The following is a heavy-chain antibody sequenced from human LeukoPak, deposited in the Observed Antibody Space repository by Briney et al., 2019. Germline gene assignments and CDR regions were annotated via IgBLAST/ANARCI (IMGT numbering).Heavy chain of an antibody. Sequence: GGSLRLSCAASGFTFGSYAMNWVRQAPGKGLEWVSTISGSGGSTYYADSVKGRFTISRDNSKNTLYMQMNSLRADDTAVYYCAKGGRMVRGVIVTNYYFDYWGQGTLVTVSS. CDR2: ISGSGGST. V-gene: IGHV3-23*01. J-gene: IGHJ4*02. D-gene: IGHD3-10*01. CDR3: AKGGRMVRGVIVTNYYFDY. CDR1: GFTFGSYA.